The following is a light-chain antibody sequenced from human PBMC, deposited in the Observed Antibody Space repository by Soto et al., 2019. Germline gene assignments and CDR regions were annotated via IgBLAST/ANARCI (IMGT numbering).Light chain of an antibody. Sequence: ETVMTQSPATLSVSPGEGATLSCRASKSVGSNLAWYQQRPSQAPRLLIYGASTRATGIPARFSGSGSGTEFTLTISGLQSEDFAVYYCQQYNNWPPHTFGQGTKLEIK. V-gene: IGKV3-15*01. CDR1: KSVGSN. J-gene: IGKJ2*01. CDR3: QQYNNWPPHT. CDR2: GAS.